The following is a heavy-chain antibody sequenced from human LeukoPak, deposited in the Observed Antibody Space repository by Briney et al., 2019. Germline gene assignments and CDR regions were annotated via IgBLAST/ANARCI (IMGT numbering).Heavy chain of an antibody. CDR3: ARGSSAEYVQH. Sequence: SETLSLTCTVSGGSISSYYWSWIRQPPGKGLEWIGYIYYSGSTNYNPSLKSRVIISVDTSKNQFSLKLSSVTAADTAVYYCARGSSAEYVQHWGQGTLVTVSS. CDR1: GGSISSYY. CDR2: IYYSGST. V-gene: IGHV4-59*01. J-gene: IGHJ1*01.